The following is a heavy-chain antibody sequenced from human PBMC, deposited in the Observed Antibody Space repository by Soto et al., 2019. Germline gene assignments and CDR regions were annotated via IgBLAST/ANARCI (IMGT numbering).Heavy chain of an antibody. Sequence: PGGSLRLSCAAFGFTFSTYTMSWVRRAPGKGLEWVSAISGSGASPSYADSVQGRFTISRDNPKRTLYLQMNNLRAEDTAVYYCAKARCSTTNCYVPDYWGQGTLVTVSS. CDR1: GFTFSTYT. V-gene: IGHV3-23*01. CDR2: ISGSGASP. J-gene: IGHJ4*02. D-gene: IGHD2-2*01. CDR3: AKARCSTTNCYVPDY.